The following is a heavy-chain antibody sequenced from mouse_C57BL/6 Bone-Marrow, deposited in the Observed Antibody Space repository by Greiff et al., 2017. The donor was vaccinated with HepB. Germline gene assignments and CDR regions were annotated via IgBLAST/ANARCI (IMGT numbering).Heavy chain of an antibody. CDR2: IYPGSGST. CDR3: ARRGYYYGSGGFDV. V-gene: IGHV1-55*01. Sequence: QVHVKQPGAELVKPGASVKMSCKASGYTFTSYWITWVKQRPGQGLEWIGDIYPGSGSTNYNEKFKSKATLTVDTSSSTAYMQLSSLTSEDSAVYYCARRGYYYGSGGFDVWGTGTTVTVSS. J-gene: IGHJ1*03. D-gene: IGHD1-1*01. CDR1: GYTFTSYW.